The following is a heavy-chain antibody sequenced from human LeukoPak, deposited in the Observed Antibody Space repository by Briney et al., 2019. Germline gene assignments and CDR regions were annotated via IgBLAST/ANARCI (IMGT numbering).Heavy chain of an antibody. J-gene: IGHJ6*02. CDR2: TYYRSKWYY. CDR3: ARLRRYIKQATSGMDV. CDR1: GDSVSNDTAA. D-gene: IGHD5-18*01. Sequence: SQTLSLTCAISGDSVSNDTAAWSWIRQSPSRGLEWLGRTYYRSKWYYDYAISVKSRMTIDLETSKNRFSLHLNSVTPDDTAVYYCARLRRYIKQATSGMDVWGQGTTVTVSS. V-gene: IGHV6-1*01.